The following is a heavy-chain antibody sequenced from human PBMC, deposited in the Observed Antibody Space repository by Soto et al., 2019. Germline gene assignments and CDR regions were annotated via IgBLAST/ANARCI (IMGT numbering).Heavy chain of an antibody. CDR2: IYYSGST. CDR1: GGSISSSSYY. CDR3: ARHIAPAAMAEGYNWFDP. D-gene: IGHD2-2*01. Sequence: ASETLSLTCTVSGGSISSSSYYWGWIRQPPGKGLEWIGSIYYSGSTYYNPSLKSRVTISVDTSKNQFSLKLSSVTAADTAVYYCARHIAPAAMAEGYNWFDPWGQGTLVTVSS. J-gene: IGHJ5*02. V-gene: IGHV4-39*01.